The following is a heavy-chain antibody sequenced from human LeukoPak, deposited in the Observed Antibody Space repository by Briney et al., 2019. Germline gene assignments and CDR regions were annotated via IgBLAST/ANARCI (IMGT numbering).Heavy chain of an antibody. D-gene: IGHD3-22*01. V-gene: IGHV4-4*07. CDR2: IHTSGST. Sequence: PAETLSLTCTASGVSISSYYWSWIRQPAGKGLEWIGRIHTSGSTNYSPSPKSRVTMSVDTSKNQFSLKLSSVTAADTAVYYCARDRYYYDSSARYFDYWGQGTLVTVSS. CDR1: GVSISSYY. CDR3: ARDRYYYDSSARYFDY. J-gene: IGHJ4*02.